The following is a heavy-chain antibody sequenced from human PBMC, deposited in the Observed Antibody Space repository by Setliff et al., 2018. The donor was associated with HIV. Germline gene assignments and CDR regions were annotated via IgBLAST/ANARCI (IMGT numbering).Heavy chain of an antibody. CDR1: GFTLSSYS. D-gene: IGHD3-22*01. J-gene: IGHJ4*02. CDR3: ARRGDYYDSSGIHYFDY. CDR2: IGSSSSPI. V-gene: IGHV3-48*01. Sequence: GGSLRLSCEASGFTLSSYSMNWVRQAPGKGLEWVSYIGSSSSPIYYADSVKGRFTISRDNAKNSLYLQMNSLRAEDTAVYYCARRGDYYDSSGIHYFDYWGQGTLVTVSS.